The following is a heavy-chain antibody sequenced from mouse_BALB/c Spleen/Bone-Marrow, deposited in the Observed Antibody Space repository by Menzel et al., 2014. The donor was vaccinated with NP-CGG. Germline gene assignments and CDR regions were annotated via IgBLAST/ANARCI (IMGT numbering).Heavy chain of an antibody. CDR1: GFNIKDTY. Sequence: VHVKQSGAELVKPGASVKLSCTASGFNIKDTYMHWVKRRPEQGLEWIGRIDPANGNTKYDPKFQGKATITADTSSNTAYLQLSSLTSEDTAVYYCAVYDYEGFAYWGQGTLVTVSA. J-gene: IGHJ3*01. CDR2: IDPANGNT. V-gene: IGHV14-3*02. D-gene: IGHD2-4*01. CDR3: AVYDYEGFAY.